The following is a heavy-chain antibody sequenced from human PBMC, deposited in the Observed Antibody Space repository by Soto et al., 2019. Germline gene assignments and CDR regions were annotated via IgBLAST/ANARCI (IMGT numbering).Heavy chain of an antibody. CDR1: GGSISSYY. CDR3: ARDRIHWFDP. CDR2: IYYSGST. Sequence: PSETLSLTCTVSGGSISSYYWSWIRQPPGKGLEWIGYIYYSGSTNYNPSLKSRVTISVDTSKNQFSLKLSSVTAADTAVYYCARDRIHWFDPWGQGTLVTVS. J-gene: IGHJ5*02. V-gene: IGHV4-59*01.